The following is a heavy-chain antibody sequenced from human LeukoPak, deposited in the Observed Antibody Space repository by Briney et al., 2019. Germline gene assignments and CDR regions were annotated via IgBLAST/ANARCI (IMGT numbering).Heavy chain of an antibody. CDR2: IYSGGST. V-gene: IGHV3-66*02. Sequence: GGSLRLSCAASGFTVSSNYMSWVRQAPGKGLEWVSVIYSGGSTYCADSVKGRFTISRDNSKNTLYLQMNSLRAEDTAVYYCARDTRDVGYGMDVWGQGTTVTVSS. D-gene: IGHD5-24*01. CDR3: ARDTRDVGYGMDV. CDR1: GFTVSSNY. J-gene: IGHJ6*02.